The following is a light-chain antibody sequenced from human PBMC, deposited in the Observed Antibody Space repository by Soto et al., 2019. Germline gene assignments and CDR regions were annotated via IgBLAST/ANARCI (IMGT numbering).Light chain of an antibody. CDR2: GAS. Sequence: EIVMTQSPATLSVSPGETATLSCRASQSVSSNLAWYQQKPGQAPSLLIYGASTRATDIPPRFSGSGSVTDFTLTIASLQSEDFAVYYCQQYKNWPPLTFGGGTKVEIK. CDR3: QQYKNWPPLT. CDR1: QSVSSN. J-gene: IGKJ4*01. V-gene: IGKV3-15*01.